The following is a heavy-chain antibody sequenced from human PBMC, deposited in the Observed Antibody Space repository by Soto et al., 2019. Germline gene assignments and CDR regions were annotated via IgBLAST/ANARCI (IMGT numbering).Heavy chain of an antibody. D-gene: IGHD6-13*01. V-gene: IGHV4-34*01. CDR3: ARRTGIAAAQNFDY. J-gene: IGHJ4*02. Sequence: SETLSLTCAVYGGSFSGYYWSWIRQPPGKGLEWIGEINHSGSTNYNPSLKSRVTISVDTSKNQFSLKLSSVTAADTAVYYCARRTGIAAAQNFDYWGQGALVTVSS. CDR1: GGSFSGYY. CDR2: INHSGST.